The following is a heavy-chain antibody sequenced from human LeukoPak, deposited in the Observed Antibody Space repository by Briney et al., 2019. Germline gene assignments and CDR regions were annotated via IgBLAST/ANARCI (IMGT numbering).Heavy chain of an antibody. CDR2: ISPSGNSK. CDR1: TFTFSSYT. V-gene: IGHV3-21*01. D-gene: IGHD3-10*01. Sequence: GGSLRLSCATSTFTFSSYTMNWVRQAPGKGLEWVSSISPSGNSKYHADSVKGRFTISRDNAENSLYMQMNSLRAEDTGVYYCVRDFLGGSGAWGYWGQGTLVTVSS. CDR3: VRDFLGGSGAWGY. J-gene: IGHJ4*02.